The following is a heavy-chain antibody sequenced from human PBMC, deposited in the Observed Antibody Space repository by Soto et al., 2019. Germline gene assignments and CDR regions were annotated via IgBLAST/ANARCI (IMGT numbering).Heavy chain of an antibody. CDR2: IYYSGST. CDR1: GGSISSGDYY. D-gene: IGHD3-22*01. V-gene: IGHV4-30-4*01. Sequence: SETLSLTCTVSGGSISSGDYYWSWIRQPPGKGLEWIGYIYYSGSTYYNPSLKSRVTISVDTSKSQFSLKLSSVTAADTAVYYCASYYDSSGLLEEYYFDYWGQGTLVTVSS. J-gene: IGHJ4*02. CDR3: ASYYDSSGLLEEYYFDY.